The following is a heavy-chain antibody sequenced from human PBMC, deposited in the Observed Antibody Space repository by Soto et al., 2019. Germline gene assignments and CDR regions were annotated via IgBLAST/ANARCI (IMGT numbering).Heavy chain of an antibody. CDR2: IDPDGSET. CDR1: GFTFSNYC. D-gene: IGHD1-20*01. CDR3: ARDRRYTSSFFED. J-gene: IGHJ4*02. V-gene: IGHV3-7*03. Sequence: GSLKISCAAAGFTFSNYCMNWVRQAPGKGLHCVAIIDPDGSETSYVDSVKGRFTISRDNPKNSLYLQMNGLRAEDAGVYYCARDRRYTSSFFEDWGQGTLVTVSS.